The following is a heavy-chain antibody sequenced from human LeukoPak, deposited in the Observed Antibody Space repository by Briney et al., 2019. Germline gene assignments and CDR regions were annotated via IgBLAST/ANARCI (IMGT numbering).Heavy chain of an antibody. J-gene: IGHJ6*02. Sequence: PGGSLRLSCAASGFTFSNYAMNWVRQAPGKGLEWVSAISGSGGSTYYADSVKGRFTISRDNSKNTLYLQMNSLRAEDTAVYYCAKSLRLRPLWGMDVWGQGTTVTVSS. CDR3: AKSLRLRPLWGMDV. D-gene: IGHD4-17*01. CDR2: ISGSGGST. CDR1: GFTFSNYA. V-gene: IGHV3-23*01.